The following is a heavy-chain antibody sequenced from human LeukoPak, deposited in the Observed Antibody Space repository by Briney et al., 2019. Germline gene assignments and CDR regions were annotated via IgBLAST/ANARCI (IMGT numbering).Heavy chain of an antibody. Sequence: ASVTVSCKASGYTFTTYDISWVRQATGQGLEWMGWMNPNSGNTGYAQKFQGRVTMTRNTSISTAYMELSSLRSEDTAVYYCARGPNKSDGGNSGSAWFDPWGQGALVTVSS. J-gene: IGHJ5*02. CDR3: ARGPNKSDGGNSGSAWFDP. D-gene: IGHD4-23*01. CDR2: MNPNSGNT. CDR1: GYTFTTYD. V-gene: IGHV1-8*01.